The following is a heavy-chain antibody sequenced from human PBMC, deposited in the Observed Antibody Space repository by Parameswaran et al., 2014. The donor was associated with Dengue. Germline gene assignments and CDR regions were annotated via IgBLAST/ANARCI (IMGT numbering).Heavy chain of an antibody. D-gene: IGHD1-1*01. CDR3: ARGRTAADLDY. CDR2: ISASGNTI. V-gene: IGHV3-48*03. Sequence: WIRQPPGKGLEWISYISASGNTIYYGDSVKGRFTISRDNAKNSLYLQMTSLRADDTAVYYCARGRTAADLDYWGQGSLVTVSS. J-gene: IGHJ4*02.